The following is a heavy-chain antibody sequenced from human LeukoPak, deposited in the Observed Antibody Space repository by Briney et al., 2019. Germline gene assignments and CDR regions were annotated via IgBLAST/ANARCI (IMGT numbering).Heavy chain of an antibody. CDR1: GYSCSSYW. D-gene: IGHD1-26*01. V-gene: IGHV5-51*01. Sequence: GASLKISCKGSGYSCSSYWIGCGRQIPGKRLELMGIFYPGNSDTRYSPSFQGQVTTSADKSSRTAYLQWSSLKASETAMYYCARQYEGAIYTWFDPWGAGTLVTVSS. CDR2: FYPGNSDT. CDR3: ARQYEGAIYTWFDP. J-gene: IGHJ5*02.